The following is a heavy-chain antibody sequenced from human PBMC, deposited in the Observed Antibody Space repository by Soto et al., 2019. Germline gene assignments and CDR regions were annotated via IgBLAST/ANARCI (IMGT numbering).Heavy chain of an antibody. Sequence: QVQLVESGGSVVQPGRSLRLSCAASGFTFSNDGMHWVRQAPGKGLEWVAVIWSDGSNKYYADSVKGRFTIPRDNSKNTLYLQMNSLRAEDTAVYYCARDNWNYVSAFDIWGQGTMVTVSS. J-gene: IGHJ3*02. CDR3: ARDNWNYVSAFDI. CDR1: GFTFSNDG. V-gene: IGHV3-33*01. D-gene: IGHD1-7*01. CDR2: IWSDGSNK.